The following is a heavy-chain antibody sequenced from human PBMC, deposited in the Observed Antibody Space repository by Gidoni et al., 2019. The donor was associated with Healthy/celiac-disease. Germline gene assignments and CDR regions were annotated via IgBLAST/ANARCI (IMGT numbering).Heavy chain of an antibody. D-gene: IGHD7-27*01. J-gene: IGHJ3*02. CDR3: ARDLKLGVDAFDI. V-gene: IGHV4-34*01. CDR1: GGSFSGYY. Sequence: QVQLQQWGAGLLKPSETLSLTCAVYGGSFSGYYWSWIRQPPGKGLEWIGEINHSGSTNYNPSLKSRVTISVDTSKNQFSLKLSSVTAADTAVYYCARDLKLGVDAFDIWGQGTMVTVSS. CDR2: INHSGST.